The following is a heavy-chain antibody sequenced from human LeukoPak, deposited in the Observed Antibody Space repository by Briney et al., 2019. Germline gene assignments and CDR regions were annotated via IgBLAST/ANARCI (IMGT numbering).Heavy chain of an antibody. CDR2: IYYSGIT. Sequence: RSETLSLTCTVAGGSISSSSYYWGWIRQPPGKGLEWIGSIYYSGITYYNPSLKSRVTISIDTSKNQFSLKLSSVPAADTAVYYCARDLGVAAFDIWGQGTMVTVSS. CDR3: ARDLGVAAFDI. CDR1: GGSISSSSYY. V-gene: IGHV4-39*07. J-gene: IGHJ3*02.